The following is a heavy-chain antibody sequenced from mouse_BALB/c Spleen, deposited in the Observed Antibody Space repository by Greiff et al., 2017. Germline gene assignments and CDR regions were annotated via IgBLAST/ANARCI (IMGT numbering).Heavy chain of an antibody. CDR1: GYTFTSYV. V-gene: IGHV1-14*01. Sequence: EVQLQQSGPKLVKPGASVQMSCKASGYTFTSYVMHWVKQKPGQGLEWIGYINPYNDGTKYNEKFKGKATLTSDKSSSTAYMELSSLTSEDSAVYYCAKGAYGNPAWFAYWGQGTLVTVAA. J-gene: IGHJ3*01. D-gene: IGHD2-1*01. CDR3: AKGAYGNPAWFAY. CDR2: INPYNDGT.